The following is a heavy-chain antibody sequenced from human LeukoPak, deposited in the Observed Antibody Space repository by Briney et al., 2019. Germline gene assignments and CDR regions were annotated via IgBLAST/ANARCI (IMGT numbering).Heavy chain of an antibody. CDR3: TREKDYYDSSGHYRDAFDI. D-gene: IGHD3-22*01. CDR1: GFTFSSYW. CDR2: INSDGSST. V-gene: IGHV3-74*01. J-gene: IGHJ3*02. Sequence: PGGSLRLSCAASGFTFSSYWMHWVRQAPGKGQVWVSRINSDGSSTSYADSVKGRFTISRDNAKNTLYLQMNSLRAEDTAVYYCTREKDYYDSSGHYRDAFDIWGQGTKVTASS.